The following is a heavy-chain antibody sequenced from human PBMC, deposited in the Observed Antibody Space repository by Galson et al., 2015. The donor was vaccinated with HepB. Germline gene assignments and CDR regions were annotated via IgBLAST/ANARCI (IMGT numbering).Heavy chain of an antibody. J-gene: IGHJ4*02. Sequence: SLRLSCAASGFTFSSYGMHWVRQAPGKGLEWVAFIRYDGSNKYYADSVKGRFTISRDNSKNTLYLQMNSLRAEDTAVYYCAKDLYDSSGSPLNYFDYWGQGTLVTVSS. CDR2: IRYDGSNK. V-gene: IGHV3-30*02. D-gene: IGHD3-22*01. CDR1: GFTFSSYG. CDR3: AKDLYDSSGSPLNYFDY.